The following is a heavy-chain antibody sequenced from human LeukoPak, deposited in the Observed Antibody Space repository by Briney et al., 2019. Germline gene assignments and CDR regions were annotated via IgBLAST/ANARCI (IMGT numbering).Heavy chain of an antibody. CDR1: GYTFTGYY. J-gene: IGHJ4*02. CDR2: IIPNSGGT. V-gene: IGHV1-2*02. D-gene: IGHD2-2*01. Sequence: ASVKVSCKASGYTFTGYYMHWVRQAPGQGLEWMGWIIPNSGGTNYAQKFQGRVTMTRDTSISTAYMELSRLRSDDTAVYYCAREGGCSSTSCYYTYWGQGTLVTVSS. CDR3: AREGGCSSTSCYYTY.